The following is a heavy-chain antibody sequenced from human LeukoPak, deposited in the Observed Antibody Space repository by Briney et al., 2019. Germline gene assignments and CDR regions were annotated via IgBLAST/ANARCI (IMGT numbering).Heavy chain of an antibody. CDR2: INSDGRST. CDR3: ARGLVATTPFDY. Sequence: GGSVRLSCAASGFTFSSYWMHWVRQAPGKGVVWVSRINSDGRSTSYAASVKGRFTISRDNAKNTLYLQMNSLRAEDTAVYYCARGLVATTPFDYWGQGTLVTVSS. V-gene: IGHV3-74*01. CDR1: GFTFSSYW. J-gene: IGHJ4*02. D-gene: IGHD5-12*01.